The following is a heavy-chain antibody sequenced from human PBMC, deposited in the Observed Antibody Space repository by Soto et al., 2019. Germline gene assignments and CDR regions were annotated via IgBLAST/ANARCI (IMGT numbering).Heavy chain of an antibody. D-gene: IGHD3-9*01. V-gene: IGHV3-30*18. CDR2: ISYDGSNK. CDR1: GFTFSSYG. Sequence: QVQLVESGGGVVQPGRSLRLSCAASGFTFSSYGMHWVRQAPGKGLEWVAVISYDGSNKYYADSVKGRFTISRDNSKNTLYLQMNSLRAEDTAVYYCAKDPENYDILTGYYGSDYYYGMDVWGQGTTVTVSS. J-gene: IGHJ6*02. CDR3: AKDPENYDILTGYYGSDYYYGMDV.